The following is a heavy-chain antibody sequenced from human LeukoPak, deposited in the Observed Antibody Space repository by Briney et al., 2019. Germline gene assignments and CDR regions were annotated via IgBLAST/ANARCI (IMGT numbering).Heavy chain of an antibody. CDR2: INPNSGGT. V-gene: IGHV1-2*06. J-gene: IGHJ4*02. D-gene: IGHD6-19*01. CDR3: ATIAVAGTAFDY. Sequence: ASVKVSSKASGYTFTGYYMHWVRQAPGQGLEWMGRINPNSGGTNYAQKFQGRVTMTRDTSISTAYMELSRLRSDDTAVYYCATIAVAGTAFDYWGQGTLVTVSS. CDR1: GYTFTGYY.